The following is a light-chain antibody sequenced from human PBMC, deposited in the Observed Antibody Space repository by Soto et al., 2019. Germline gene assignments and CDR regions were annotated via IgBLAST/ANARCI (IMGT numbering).Light chain of an antibody. CDR3: QQYSSSLIYT. CDR2: GAS. J-gene: IGKJ2*01. Sequence: EIVLTQSPGTLSLSPGERATLSCRASRSVSSNYLAWYQQKPGQAPRLLISGASSRATGIPDRFSGSGSGTDFTLTISSLEPEDFALYYCQQYSSSLIYTFGQGTRLEIK. V-gene: IGKV3-20*01. CDR1: RSVSSNY.